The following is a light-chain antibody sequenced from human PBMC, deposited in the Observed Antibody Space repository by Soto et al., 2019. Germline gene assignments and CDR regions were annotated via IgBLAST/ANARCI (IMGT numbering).Light chain of an antibody. Sequence: QSVLTQPPSVSAAPGQKFTISCSGSSSNIGGNSVSWYQQLPGTAPKLLIYDDNKRPSGIPDRFSGSKSGTSATLGLTGFQTGDEADYYCGSWDSSLSAYVFGTGTKVTVL. CDR1: SSNIGGNS. CDR3: GSWDSSLSAYV. V-gene: IGLV1-51*01. CDR2: DDN. J-gene: IGLJ1*01.